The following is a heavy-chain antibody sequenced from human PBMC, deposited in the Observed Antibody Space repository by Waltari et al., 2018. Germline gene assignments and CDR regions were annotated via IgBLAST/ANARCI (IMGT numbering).Heavy chain of an antibody. Sequence: EVQMLQSGGGVVQPGGSLRLSCAASGFSSNSYAMSWVRQGPGKGLEYVAGISGDSSSTLYADSVKGRFTVSRDNFRSTLFLQMSSLTVDDTAVYYCASGTYRLGDYWGQGTLATVSS. CDR2: ISGDSSST. CDR1: GFSSNSYA. V-gene: IGHV3-23*01. D-gene: IGHD1-26*01. CDR3: ASGTYRLGDY. J-gene: IGHJ4*02.